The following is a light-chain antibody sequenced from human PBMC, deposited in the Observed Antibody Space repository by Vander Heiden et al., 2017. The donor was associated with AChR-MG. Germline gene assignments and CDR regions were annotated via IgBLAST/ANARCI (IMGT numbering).Light chain of an antibody. J-gene: IGLJ2*01. CDR3: NSRDSSGNHVV. V-gene: IGLV3-19*01. CDR2: GKN. Sequence: SSELTQDPAVSVSLGQTVRITCQGDRLRSYYASWYQQKPGQAPVLVIYGKNNRPSGIPDRFSGSSSGNTASLTITVAQAEDEADYYCNSRDSSGNHVVFGGGTKLTVL. CDR1: RLRSYY.